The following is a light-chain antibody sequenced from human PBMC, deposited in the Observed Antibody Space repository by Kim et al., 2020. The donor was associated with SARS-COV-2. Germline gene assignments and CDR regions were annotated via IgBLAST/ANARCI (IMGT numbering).Light chain of an antibody. J-gene: IGLJ3*02. CDR2: KDT. V-gene: IGLV3-25*03. CDR1: ALSKEY. Sequence: SYELTQPPSVSVSPGQTARITCSGDALSKEYAYWYQQKPGQAPTLVIYKDTERPSGIPERFSGSSSGTTVTLIISGVQSEDEADYYCQSADTSHTYWMFGGGTKLTVL. CDR3: QSADTSHTYWM.